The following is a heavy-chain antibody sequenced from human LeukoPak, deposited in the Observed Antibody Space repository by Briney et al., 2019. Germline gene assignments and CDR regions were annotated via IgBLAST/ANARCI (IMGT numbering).Heavy chain of an antibody. CDR3: ARSAGDFWSGYFRGLWFDY. J-gene: IGHJ4*02. Sequence: GSLRLSCAASGFTLSSYWMSWVRQAPGKGLEWVANIKQDGSEKYYVDSVKGRFTISRDNAKNSLYLQMNSLRAEDTAVYYCARSAGDFWSGYFRGLWFDYWGQGTLVTVSS. D-gene: IGHD3-3*01. CDR2: IKQDGSEK. V-gene: IGHV3-7*01. CDR1: GFTLSSYW.